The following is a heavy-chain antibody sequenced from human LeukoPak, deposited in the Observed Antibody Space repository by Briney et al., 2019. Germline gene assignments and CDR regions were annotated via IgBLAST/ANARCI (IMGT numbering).Heavy chain of an antibody. CDR2: IYSAGST. Sequence: GGSLRLSCAASGFTVSSNYMSWVRQAPGKGLEWVSLIYSAGSTSYADSVKGRFTISRDNSKNTLSLQMNGLRAEDTAVYYCAGVRSSSSVYFYYYMDVWGKGTTVTVSS. CDR1: GFTVSSNY. D-gene: IGHD6-6*01. CDR3: AGVRSSSSVYFYYYMDV. J-gene: IGHJ6*03. V-gene: IGHV3-66*02.